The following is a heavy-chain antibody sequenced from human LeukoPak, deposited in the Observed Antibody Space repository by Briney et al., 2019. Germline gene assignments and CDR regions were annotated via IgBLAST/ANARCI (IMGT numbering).Heavy chain of an antibody. CDR3: AREKAASGACDY. CDR2: ISSGSNHI. Sequence: GGSLRLSCAASGFTFGSYSMHWVRQTPGKELEWVSLISSGSNHIFYADSVKGRFTISRDNAKNSLYLQMNSLRAEDTAVYYCAREKAASGACDYWGQGTLVTVSS. D-gene: IGHD6-13*01. V-gene: IGHV3-21*01. CDR1: GFTFGSYS. J-gene: IGHJ4*02.